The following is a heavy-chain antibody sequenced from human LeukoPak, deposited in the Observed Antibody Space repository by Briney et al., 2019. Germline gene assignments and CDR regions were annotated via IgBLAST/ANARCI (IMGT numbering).Heavy chain of an antibody. D-gene: IGHD1-14*01. CDR1: GFTFSSYG. Sequence: PGRSLRLSCAASGFTFSSYGMHWVRQAPGKGLEWVAVIWYDGSNKYYADSVKGRFTISRDNSKNTLYLQMNSLRVEDTAVYYCARDSFETDIDYWGQGTLVTVSS. CDR3: ARDSFETDIDY. J-gene: IGHJ4*02. CDR2: IWYDGSNK. V-gene: IGHV3-33*01.